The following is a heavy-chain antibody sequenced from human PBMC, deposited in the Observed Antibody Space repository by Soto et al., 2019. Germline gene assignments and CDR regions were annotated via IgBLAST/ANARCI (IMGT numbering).Heavy chain of an antibody. D-gene: IGHD2-15*01. J-gene: IGHJ4*02. CDR3: ARGQFDESGGGFDY. Sequence: QVQLVESGGGVVQPGRSLRLSCAASGFTFSSYGMHWVRQAPGKGLEWVAAIWYDGSNKYYGDSVKGRFTISRDDSKNGLYLQMNGLGGGETAVYCGARGQFDESGGGFDYGGEGTLVAVSS. CDR2: IWYDGSNK. V-gene: IGHV3-33*01. CDR1: GFTFSSYG.